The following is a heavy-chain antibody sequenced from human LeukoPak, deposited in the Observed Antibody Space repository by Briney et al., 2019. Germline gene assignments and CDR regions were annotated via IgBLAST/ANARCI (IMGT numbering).Heavy chain of an antibody. V-gene: IGHV1-24*01. Sequence: ASVKVSCKVSGYTLTELSMHWVRQAPGKGLEWMGGFDPEDGETIYAQKFQGRVTMTEDTSTDTAYMELSSLRSEDTAVYYCATALNYYYDSEYWGQGTLVTVSS. CDR1: GYTLTELS. CDR3: ATALNYYYDSEY. D-gene: IGHD3-22*01. J-gene: IGHJ1*01. CDR2: FDPEDGET.